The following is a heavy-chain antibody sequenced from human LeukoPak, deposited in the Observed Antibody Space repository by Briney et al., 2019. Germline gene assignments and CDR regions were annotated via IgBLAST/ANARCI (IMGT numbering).Heavy chain of an antibody. CDR3: ARGSGDRFWVY. J-gene: IGHJ4*02. Sequence: GGSLRLSCAASGFTFGSYWMSWVRQAPGKGLEWVANIKQDGSEKYYVDSVKGRFTISRDNAKNSLYLQMNSLRAEDTAVYYCARGSGDRFWVYWGQGTLVTVSS. D-gene: IGHD3-10*01. V-gene: IGHV3-7*01. CDR1: GFTFGSYW. CDR2: IKQDGSEK.